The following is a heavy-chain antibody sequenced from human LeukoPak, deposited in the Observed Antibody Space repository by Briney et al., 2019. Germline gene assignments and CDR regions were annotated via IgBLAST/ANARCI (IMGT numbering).Heavy chain of an antibody. D-gene: IGHD2-2*01. V-gene: IGHV1-69*13. Sequence: ASVKVSCKASGGTFSSYAISWVRQAPGQGLEWMGGIIPIFGTANYAQKFQGRVTITADESTSTAYMELSSLRSEDAAVYYCARSGLYCSSTSCPRGWFDPWGQGTLVTVSS. J-gene: IGHJ5*02. CDR2: IIPIFGTA. CDR1: GGTFSSYA. CDR3: ARSGLYCSSTSCPRGWFDP.